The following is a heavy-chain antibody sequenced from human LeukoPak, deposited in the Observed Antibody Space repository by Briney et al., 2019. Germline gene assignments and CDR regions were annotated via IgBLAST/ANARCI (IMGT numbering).Heavy chain of an antibody. CDR2: IYPGDSDT. CDR1: GYSFTSYW. CDR3: ASSVAGTFWYFDL. J-gene: IGHJ2*01. Sequence: ESLKIFCKGSGYSFTSYWIGWVRQMPGKGLEWMGIIYPGDSDTRYSPSFQGQVTISADKSISTAYLQWSSLKASDTAMYYCASSVAGTFWYFDLWGRGTLVTVSS. V-gene: IGHV5-51*01. D-gene: IGHD6-19*01.